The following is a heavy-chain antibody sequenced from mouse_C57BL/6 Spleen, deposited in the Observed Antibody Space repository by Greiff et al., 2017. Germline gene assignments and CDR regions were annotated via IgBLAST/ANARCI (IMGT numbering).Heavy chain of an antibody. CDR3: ARNDDWDDYFDY. CDR2: IWSGGST. CDR1: GFSLTSYG. Sequence: QVQLQQSGPGLVQPSQILSITCTVSGFSLTSYGVHWVRQSPGKGLEWLGVIWSGGSTDYNAAFISRLSISKDNSKSQVFFKMNSLQADDTAIYYCARNDDWDDYFDYWGQGTTLTVSS. V-gene: IGHV2-2*01. J-gene: IGHJ2*01. D-gene: IGHD4-1*01.